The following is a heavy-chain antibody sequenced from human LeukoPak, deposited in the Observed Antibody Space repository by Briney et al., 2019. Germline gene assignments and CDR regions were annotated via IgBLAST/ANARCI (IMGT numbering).Heavy chain of an antibody. CDR1: GGSISSGDYY. J-gene: IGHJ4*02. Sequence: SQTLSLTCTVSGGSISSGDYYWSWIRQPPGKGLEWIGYIYYSGSTYYNPSLKSRVTISVDTSKNQFSLKLSSVTAADTAVYYCARGSTCYYDSSGYYVDYWGQGTLVTVSS. CDR2: IYYSGST. CDR3: ARGSTCYYDSSGYYVDY. D-gene: IGHD3-22*01. V-gene: IGHV4-30-4*08.